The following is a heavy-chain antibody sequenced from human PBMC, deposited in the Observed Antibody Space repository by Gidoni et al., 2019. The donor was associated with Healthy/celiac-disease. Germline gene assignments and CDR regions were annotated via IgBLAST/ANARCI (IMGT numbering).Heavy chain of an antibody. CDR1: GGSFSGYY. Sequence: QVQLQQWGAGLLKPSETLSLTCAVYGGSFSGYYWSWIRQPPGKGLEWIGEINHSGSTNYNPSLKSRVTISVDTSKNQFSLKLSSVTAADTAVYYCARERWLQAFDIWGQGTMVTVSS. V-gene: IGHV4-34*01. J-gene: IGHJ3*02. D-gene: IGHD5-12*01. CDR3: ARERWLQAFDI. CDR2: INHSGST.